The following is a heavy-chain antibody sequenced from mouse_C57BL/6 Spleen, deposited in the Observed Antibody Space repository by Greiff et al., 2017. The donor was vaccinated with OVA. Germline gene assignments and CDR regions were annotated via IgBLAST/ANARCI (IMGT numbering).Heavy chain of an antibody. J-gene: IGHJ2*01. D-gene: IGHD3-2*02. V-gene: IGHV14-4*01. CDR2: IDPENGDT. Sequence: EVKVVESGAELVRPGASVKLSCTASGFNIKDDYMHWVKQRPEQGLEWIGWIDPENGDTEYASKFQGKATITADTSSNTAYLQLSSLTSEDTAVYYCTTGQLRLPYFDYWGQGTTLTVSS. CDR1: GFNIKDDY. CDR3: TTGQLRLPYFDY.